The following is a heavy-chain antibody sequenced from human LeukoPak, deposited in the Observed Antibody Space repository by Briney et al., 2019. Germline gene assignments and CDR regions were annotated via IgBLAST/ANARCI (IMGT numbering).Heavy chain of an antibody. Sequence: ASVKVSCKASGYTFTSYDINWVRQATGQGLEWMGIINPSGGSTSYAQKFQGRVTMTRDTSTSTVYMELSSLRSEDTAVYYCARDLRDFIKTDSSPWSGMDVWGQGTTVTVSS. CDR2: INPSGGST. J-gene: IGHJ6*02. CDR1: GYTFTSYD. V-gene: IGHV1-46*01. D-gene: IGHD3-22*01. CDR3: ARDLRDFIKTDSSPWSGMDV.